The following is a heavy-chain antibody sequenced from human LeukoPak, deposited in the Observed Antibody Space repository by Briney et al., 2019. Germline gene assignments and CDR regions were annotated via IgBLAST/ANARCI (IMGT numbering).Heavy chain of an antibody. CDR1: GYTFTDYY. Sequence: ASVKVSCKASGYTFTDYYMHWVRQAPGQGLEWMGWINPNSGGTNYAQKFQGRVTMTRDTSISTAYMELSRLRSDDTAVYYCARDVVAAAGTDYYYYYMDVWGKGTTVTVSS. CDR2: INPNSGGT. CDR3: ARDVVAAAGTDYYYYYMDV. D-gene: IGHD6-13*01. J-gene: IGHJ6*03. V-gene: IGHV1-2*02.